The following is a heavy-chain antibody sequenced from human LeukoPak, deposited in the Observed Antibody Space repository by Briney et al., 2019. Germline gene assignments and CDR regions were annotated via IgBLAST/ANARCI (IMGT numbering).Heavy chain of an antibody. CDR1: GITVSQND. Sequence: GGSLRLSCAASGITVSQNDMSWVRQAPGRGLEWVSLIYADGATHYADSVKGRFTISRDNSKNTVYLEMNSLRPEDTAVYFCARNRGGRKAWVEFAPWAQGTLVTVS. D-gene: IGHD3-16*01. J-gene: IGHJ5*02. V-gene: IGHV3-66*02. CDR3: ARNRGGRKAWVEFAP. CDR2: IYADGAT.